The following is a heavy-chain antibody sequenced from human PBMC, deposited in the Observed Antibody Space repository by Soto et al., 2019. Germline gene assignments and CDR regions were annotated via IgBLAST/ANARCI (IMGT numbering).Heavy chain of an antibody. V-gene: IGHV4-31*03. J-gene: IGHJ6*02. CDR1: GGSISSGGYY. D-gene: IGHD5-18*01. CDR2: IYYSGST. CDR3: ARVDTAMDPNTYYYYGMDV. Sequence: SETLSLTCTVSGGSISSGGYYWSWIRQHPGKGLEWIGYIYYSGSTYYNPSLKSRVTISVDTSKNQFSLQLSSVTAAETAVYYCARVDTAMDPNTYYYYGMDVWGQGTTVTVSS.